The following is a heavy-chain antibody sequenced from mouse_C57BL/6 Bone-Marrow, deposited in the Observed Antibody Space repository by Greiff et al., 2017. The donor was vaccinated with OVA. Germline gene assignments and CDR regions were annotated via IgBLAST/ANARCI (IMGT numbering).Heavy chain of an antibody. Sequence: QVQLQQPGAELVRPGSSVKLSCKASGYTFTSYWMHWVKQRPIQGLEWIGNIDPSDSETHYNQKFKDKATLTVDKSSSTAYMQLSSLTSEDSAVYYCAREEIYSNYYYFDYWGQGTTLTVSS. D-gene: IGHD2-5*01. CDR3: AREEIYSNYYYFDY. V-gene: IGHV1-52*01. CDR2: IDPSDSET. J-gene: IGHJ2*01. CDR1: GYTFTSYW.